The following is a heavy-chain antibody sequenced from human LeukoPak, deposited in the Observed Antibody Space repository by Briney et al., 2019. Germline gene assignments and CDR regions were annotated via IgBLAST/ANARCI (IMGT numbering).Heavy chain of an antibody. D-gene: IGHD6-13*01. CDR1: GGSFSGYY. Sequence: SETLSLTCAVYGGSFSGYYWSWIRQPPGKGLEWIGEINHSGSTTYNPSLKRRFTILVNTSTNQFSLKLRSVLAADTAVYYCARGFRAAAELDYWGQGTLVTVSS. V-gene: IGHV4-34*01. J-gene: IGHJ4*02. CDR2: INHSGST. CDR3: ARGFRAAAELDY.